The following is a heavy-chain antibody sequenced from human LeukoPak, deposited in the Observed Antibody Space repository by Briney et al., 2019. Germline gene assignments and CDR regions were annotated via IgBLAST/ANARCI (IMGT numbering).Heavy chain of an antibody. CDR2: IYSGGST. Sequence: GGSLRLSCAASGFTVSSNYMSWVRQAPGEGLEWVSVIYSGGSTCYADSVKGRFTISRDNSKNTLYLQMNSLRAEDTAVYYCARDWDVDYYGSGSHDAFDIWGQGTMVTVSS. CDR1: GFTVSSNY. CDR3: ARDWDVDYYGSGSHDAFDI. V-gene: IGHV3-66*01. D-gene: IGHD3-10*01. J-gene: IGHJ3*02.